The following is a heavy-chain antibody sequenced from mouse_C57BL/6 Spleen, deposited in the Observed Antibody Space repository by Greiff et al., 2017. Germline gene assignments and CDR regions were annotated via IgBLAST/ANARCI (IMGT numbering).Heavy chain of an antibody. Sequence: QVTLKESGPGILQPSQTLSLTCSFSGFSLSTFGMGVGWIRQPSGKGLEWLAHIWWDDDKYYNPALKSRLTISTDTSKNQVFLKIANVDTADTATYYCARMKEVGQYYFDYWGQGTTLTVSS. J-gene: IGHJ2*01. V-gene: IGHV8-8*01. CDR1: GFSLSTFGMG. CDR3: ARMKEVGQYYFDY. CDR2: IWWDDDK. D-gene: IGHD3-3*01.